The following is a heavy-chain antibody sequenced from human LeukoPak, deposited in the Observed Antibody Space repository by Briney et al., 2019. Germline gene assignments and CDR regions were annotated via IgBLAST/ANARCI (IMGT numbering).Heavy chain of an antibody. Sequence: SETLSLTSTVSGGSISGHYWSWIRQPPGKGLEWIGYIYYSGSTNYNPSLKSRVTMSVDTSKNQFSLKLSSVTAADTAVYYCARGRNYMDVWGKGTTVTVSS. J-gene: IGHJ6*03. CDR3: ARGRNYMDV. CDR2: IYYSGST. CDR1: GGSISGHY. V-gene: IGHV4-59*11.